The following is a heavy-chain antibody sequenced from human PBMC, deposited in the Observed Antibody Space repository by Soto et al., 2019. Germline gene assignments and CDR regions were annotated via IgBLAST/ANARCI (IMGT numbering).Heavy chain of an antibody. J-gene: IGHJ6*02. CDR2: ISSSSSYI. V-gene: IGHV3-21*01. CDR1: GFTFSSYS. Sequence: EVQLVESGGGLVKPGGSLRLSCAASGFTFSSYSMNWVRQAPGKGLEWVSSISSSSSYIYYADSVKGRFTISRDNAKNSLYLQVNSLRAEETAVYYCAGDPSGCCYNDLGVYYYGMDVWGQGTTVTVSS. CDR3: AGDPSGCCYNDLGVYYYGMDV. D-gene: IGHD3-10*01.